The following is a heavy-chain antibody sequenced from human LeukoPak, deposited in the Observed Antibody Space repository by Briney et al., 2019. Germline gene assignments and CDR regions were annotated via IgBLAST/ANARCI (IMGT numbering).Heavy chain of an antibody. CDR1: GGSISTYY. V-gene: IGHV4-59*08. J-gene: IGHJ4*02. CDR2: IYYSGST. CDR3: ARHDYGSGSYMDF. D-gene: IGHD3-10*01. Sequence: SETLSLTCTVSGGSISTYYWSWIRQPPGKGLESIGYIYYSGSTNYNPSLKSRVTISVDTSKNQFSQKLSSVTAADTAVYYCARHDYGSGSYMDFWGQGTLVTVSS.